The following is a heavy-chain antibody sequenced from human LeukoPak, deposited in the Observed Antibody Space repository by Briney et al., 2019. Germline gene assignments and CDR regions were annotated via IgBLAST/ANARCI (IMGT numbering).Heavy chain of an antibody. CDR3: VSFYETY. Sequence: GGSLRLSCAASGFTGSHNYMSWVRQAPGKGLEWVSATHSSGGTYYADSVKGRFTISKDNAKNTVYLQMNSLRAEDTAVYYCVSFYETYWGRGTLVTVSS. V-gene: IGHV3-53*01. J-gene: IGHJ4*02. D-gene: IGHD2/OR15-2a*01. CDR2: THSSGGT. CDR1: GFTGSHNY.